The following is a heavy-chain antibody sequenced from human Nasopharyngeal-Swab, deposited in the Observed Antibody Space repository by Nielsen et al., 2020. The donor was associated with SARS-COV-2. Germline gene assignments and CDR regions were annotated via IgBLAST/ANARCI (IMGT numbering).Heavy chain of an antibody. Sequence: SLKISCAASGFTFDDYVMLWVRQAPGKGLEWVSGISWNSGSIGYADSVKGRFTISRDNAKNSLYLQMNSLRAEDTALYYCAKGSSWEAYNWFDPWGQGTLGTVSS. V-gene: IGHV3-9*01. CDR1: GFTFDDYV. D-gene: IGHD1-26*01. CDR3: AKGSSWEAYNWFDP. J-gene: IGHJ5*02. CDR2: ISWNSGSI.